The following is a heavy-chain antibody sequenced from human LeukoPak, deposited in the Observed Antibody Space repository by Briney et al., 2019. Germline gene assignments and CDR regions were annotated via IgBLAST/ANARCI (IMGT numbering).Heavy chain of an antibody. D-gene: IGHD2-15*01. CDR2: INQDSSEK. CDR1: GITFRNYW. V-gene: IGHV3-7*01. J-gene: IGHJ4*02. Sequence: GGSLGPSCVASGITFRNYWMSWVRQAPGKGLEWVANINQDSSEKYYVDSVKGRFTISRDNAKNSLYLQLNTLRPEDTAVYYCVQGWRDNWGQGTLVTVSS. CDR3: VQGWRDN.